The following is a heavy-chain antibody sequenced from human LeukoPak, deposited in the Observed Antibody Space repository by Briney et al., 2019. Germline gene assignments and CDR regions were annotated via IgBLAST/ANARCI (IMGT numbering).Heavy chain of an antibody. CDR2: INHSGST. V-gene: IGHV4-34*01. D-gene: IGHD3-10*01. J-gene: IGHJ4*02. CDR3: ARGRYYGSGSYYNVLDLDY. Sequence: SETLSLTCAVYGGSFSGYYWSWIRQPPGKGLEWIGEINHSGSTNYDPSLKSRVTISVDTSKNQFSLKLSSVTAADTAVYYCARGRYYGSGSYYNVLDLDYWGQGTLVTVSS. CDR1: GGSFSGYY.